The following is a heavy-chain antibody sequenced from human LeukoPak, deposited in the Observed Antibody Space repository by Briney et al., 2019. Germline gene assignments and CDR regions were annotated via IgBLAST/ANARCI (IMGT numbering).Heavy chain of an antibody. D-gene: IGHD6-19*01. CDR3: AKDSTYSSGWPHYFDY. Sequence: PGGSLRLSCAASGFTFTTYNMNWVRQAPGKGLEWVSAISGSGGSTYYADSVKGRFTISRDNSKNTLYLQMNSLRAEDTAVYYCAKDSTYSSGWPHYFDYWGQGTLVTVSS. CDR1: GFTFTTYN. CDR2: ISGSGGST. V-gene: IGHV3-23*01. J-gene: IGHJ4*02.